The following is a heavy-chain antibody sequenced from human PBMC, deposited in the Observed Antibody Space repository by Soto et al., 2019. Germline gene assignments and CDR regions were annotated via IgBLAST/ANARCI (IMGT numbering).Heavy chain of an antibody. CDR1: GFTFSSYA. CDR2: ISGSGGST. D-gene: IGHD3-10*01. Sequence: GGSLRLSCAASGFTFSSYAMSWVRQAPGKGLEWVSAISGSGGSTYYADSVKGRFTISRDNSKNTLYLQMNSLRAEDTAVYYCAKYYGSGSYLAYYFDYWGQGTLVTVSS. V-gene: IGHV3-23*01. CDR3: AKYYGSGSYLAYYFDY. J-gene: IGHJ4*02.